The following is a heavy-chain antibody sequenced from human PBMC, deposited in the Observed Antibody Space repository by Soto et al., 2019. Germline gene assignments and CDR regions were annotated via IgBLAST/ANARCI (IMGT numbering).Heavy chain of an antibody. Sequence: GGSLRLSCAASGFTFSSYVMHWVPEAPGKGLAWVAHISNDGNNKYYADSVKGRFTISRDNFKNTLYLQMSSLRADDTAVYYCARDGPHISTFGYGAYWGQGNLVTVSS. CDR2: ISNDGNNK. V-gene: IGHV3-30-3*01. J-gene: IGHJ4*02. CDR1: GFTFSSYV. CDR3: ARDGPHISTFGYGAY. D-gene: IGHD3-3*01.